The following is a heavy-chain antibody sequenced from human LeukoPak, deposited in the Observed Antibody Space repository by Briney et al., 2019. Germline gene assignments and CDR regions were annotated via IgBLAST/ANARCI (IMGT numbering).Heavy chain of an antibody. J-gene: IGHJ3*02. CDR3: VKLIAAAGPFDAFDI. Sequence: GGSLRLSCAASGFTFSSYAMSWVRQAPGKGLEWVSYISSSSSTIYYADSVKGRFTISRDNAENSLYLQMNSLRAEDTAVYYCVKLIAAAGPFDAFDIWGQGTMVTVSS. CDR2: ISSSSSTI. CDR1: GFTFSSYA. V-gene: IGHV3-48*01. D-gene: IGHD6-13*01.